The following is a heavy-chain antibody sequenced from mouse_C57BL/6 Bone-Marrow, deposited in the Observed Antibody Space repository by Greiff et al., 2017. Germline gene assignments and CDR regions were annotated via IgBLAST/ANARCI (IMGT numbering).Heavy chain of an antibody. CDR2: LDPETGGT. J-gene: IGHJ3*01. CDR1: GYTFTDYE. V-gene: IGHV1-15*01. Sequence: VQLQQSGAELVRPGASVTLSCKASGYTFTDYEMHWVKQTPVHGLEWIGALDPETGGTAYNQKFKGKAILTADKSSSSAYMELRSLTSEDSAVYYCTRYGSSYCWFAYWGQGTLVTVSA. D-gene: IGHD1-1*01. CDR3: TRYGSSYCWFAY.